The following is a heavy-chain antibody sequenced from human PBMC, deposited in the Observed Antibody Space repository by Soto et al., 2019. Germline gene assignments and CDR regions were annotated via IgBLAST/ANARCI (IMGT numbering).Heavy chain of an antibody. D-gene: IGHD3-3*01. J-gene: IGHJ6*02. Sequence: VGSLRLSCAASGFTFRSYEMNWVRHAPGKGLEWVSYISSSGSTIYYADSVKGRFTISRDNAKNSLYLQMNSLRAEDTAVYYCARDPSDFWSGFTYGMDVWGQGTTVTV. CDR1: GFTFRSYE. V-gene: IGHV3-48*03. CDR3: ARDPSDFWSGFTYGMDV. CDR2: ISSSGSTI.